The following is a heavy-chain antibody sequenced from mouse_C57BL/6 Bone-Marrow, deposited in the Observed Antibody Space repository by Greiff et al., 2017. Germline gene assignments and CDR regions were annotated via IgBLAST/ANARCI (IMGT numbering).Heavy chain of an antibody. CDR1: GFNIKDDY. J-gene: IGHJ3*01. CDR3: TRIAY. V-gene: IGHV14-4*01. CDR2: IDPENGDT. Sequence: VQLQQSGAELVRPGASVKLSCTASGFNIKDDYMHWVKQRPEQGLEWIGLIDPENGDTESASKFQGKATITVDTSSNTAYLQLSSLTSEATAVYYCTRIAYWGQGTLVTVSA.